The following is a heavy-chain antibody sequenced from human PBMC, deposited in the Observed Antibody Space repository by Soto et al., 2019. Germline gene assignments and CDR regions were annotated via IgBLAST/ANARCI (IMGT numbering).Heavy chain of an antibody. CDR2: IYYSGST. D-gene: IGHD1-26*01. V-gene: IGHV4-39*01. Sequence: SETLSLTCTVSGGSISSSSYYWGWIRQPPGKGLEWIGSIYYSGSTYYNPSLKSRVTISVDTSKNQFSLKLSSVTAADTAVYYCARQIYSGSPETYDYWGQGTLVTVSS. CDR3: ARQIYSGSPETYDY. CDR1: GGSISSSSYY. J-gene: IGHJ4*02.